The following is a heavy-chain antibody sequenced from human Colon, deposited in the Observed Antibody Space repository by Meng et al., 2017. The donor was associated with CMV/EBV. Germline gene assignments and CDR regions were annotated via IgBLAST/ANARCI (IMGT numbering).Heavy chain of an antibody. V-gene: IGHV3-21*06. D-gene: IGHD4-17*01. J-gene: IGHJ4*02. CDR3: AKERDYGHYFDY. CDR1: GFVFSSYG. Sequence: GESLKISCAASGFVFSSYGMSWVRQAPGKGLEWVSSITTANAYISYAESVKGRFTISRDDAKSSLFLQMDSLRVDDTAVYYCAKERDYGHYFDYWGQGTLVTVSS. CDR2: ITTANAYI.